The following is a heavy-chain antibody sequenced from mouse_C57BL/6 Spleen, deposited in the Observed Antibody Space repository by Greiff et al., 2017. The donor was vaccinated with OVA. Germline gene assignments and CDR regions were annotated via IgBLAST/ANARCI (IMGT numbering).Heavy chain of an antibody. J-gene: IGHJ3*01. Sequence: QVTLKESGPGILQPSQTLSLTCSFSGFSLSTFGLGVGWIRQPSGKGLEWLAHIWWDDDKYYNPALKSRLTISKDTSKNQVFLKIANVDTADTATYYCASYYSNPAWCAYWGQGTLVTVSA. CDR1: GFSLSTFGLG. CDR2: IWWDDDK. V-gene: IGHV8-8*01. CDR3: ASYYSNPAWCAY. D-gene: IGHD2-5*01.